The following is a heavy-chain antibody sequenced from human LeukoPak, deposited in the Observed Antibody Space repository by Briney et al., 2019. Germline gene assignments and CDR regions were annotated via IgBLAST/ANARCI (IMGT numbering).Heavy chain of an antibody. CDR2: ISAYNGNT. J-gene: IGHJ6*03. CDR3: ARAYPPQRNYYYYYMDV. V-gene: IGHV1-18*01. CDR1: GYTFTSYG. Sequence: ASVKVSCKASGYTFTSYGISWVRQAPGQGLEWMGWISAYNGNTNYAQKLQGRVTMTTDTSTSTAYMELRSLRSDDTAVYYCARAYPPQRNYYYYYMDVWGKGTTVTISS.